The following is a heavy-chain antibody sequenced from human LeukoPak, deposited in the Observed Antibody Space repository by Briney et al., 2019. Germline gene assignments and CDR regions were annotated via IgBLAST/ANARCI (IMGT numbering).Heavy chain of an antibody. D-gene: IGHD7-27*01. CDR3: ATHSGDPDDY. J-gene: IGHJ4*02. CDR2: IYYSGST. V-gene: IGHV4-38-2*02. Sequence: SETLSLTCTVSGYSISSGYYWGWIRQHPGKGLEWIGNIYYSGSTYYNPSLKSRVAISIDTSKNQFSLTLSSVTAADTAVYYCATHSGDPDDYWGQGTLVTVSS. CDR1: GYSISSGYY.